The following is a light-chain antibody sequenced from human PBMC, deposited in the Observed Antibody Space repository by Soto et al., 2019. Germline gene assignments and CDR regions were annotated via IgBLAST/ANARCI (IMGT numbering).Light chain of an antibody. V-gene: IGKV1-39*01. CDR1: ESISRH. CDR2: AAS. Sequence: DIQMTQSPSCLSASVGDRVTITCRASESISRHLNWYQQKPGKAPNLLIYAASTLQNGVPSRFSGSGSGTDFTLTISSLQPEDFATYYCQQSYSTLSISFGQGTRLEIK. CDR3: QQSYSTLSIS. J-gene: IGKJ5*01.